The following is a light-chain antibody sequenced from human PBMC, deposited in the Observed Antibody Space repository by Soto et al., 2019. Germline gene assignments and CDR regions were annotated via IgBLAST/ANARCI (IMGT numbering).Light chain of an antibody. CDR1: SRNVAFYNF. CDR3: SSYAGTNDYVV. Sequence: QSALTQPPSASGSPGQSVPISCSGTSRNVAFYNFVSWYQQRPGKAPTHMIYEVTKRPSGVPDRFSGSKSGNTASLTVSGLQAEYEADYYCSSYAGTNDYVVFGGGTKLTVL. CDR2: EVT. V-gene: IGLV2-8*01. J-gene: IGLJ2*01.